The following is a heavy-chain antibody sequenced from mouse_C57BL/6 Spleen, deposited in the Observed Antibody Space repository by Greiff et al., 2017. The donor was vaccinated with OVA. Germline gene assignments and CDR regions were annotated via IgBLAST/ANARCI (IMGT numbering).Heavy chain of an antibody. CDR3: ARSTTVTDY. D-gene: IGHD1-1*01. Sequence: EVKVVESGGDLVKPGGSLKLSCAASGFTFSSYGMSWVRQTPDKRLEWVATISSGGSYTYYPDSVKGRFTISRDNAKNTLYLQMSSLKSEDTAMNYCARSTTVTDYWGQGTTLTVSS. J-gene: IGHJ2*01. V-gene: IGHV5-6*01. CDR2: ISSGGSYT. CDR1: GFTFSSYG.